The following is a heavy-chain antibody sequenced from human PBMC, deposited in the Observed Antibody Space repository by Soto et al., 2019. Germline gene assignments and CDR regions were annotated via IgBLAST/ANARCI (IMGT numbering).Heavy chain of an antibody. J-gene: IGHJ6*02. Sequence: QVQLVESGGGVVQPGRSLRLSCAASGFTFSSYAMHWVRQAPGTGLEWVAVISYDGSNKYYADSVKGRFTISRDNSKNTLYLQMNSLRAEDTAVYYCARDRYYGGNRGYYGMDVWGQGTTVTVSS. CDR2: ISYDGSNK. D-gene: IGHD2-21*01. CDR3: ARDRYYGGNRGYYGMDV. CDR1: GFTFSSYA. V-gene: IGHV3-30-3*01.